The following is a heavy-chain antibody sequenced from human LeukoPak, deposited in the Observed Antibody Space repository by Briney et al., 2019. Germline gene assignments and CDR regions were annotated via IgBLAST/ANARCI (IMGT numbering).Heavy chain of an antibody. Sequence: GGSLKISCKGSGYNFINQWIGWVRQMPGKGLEWMGIVFPSDSDTRYSPSFQGQVTISADKSISTAYLQWSSLKASDTAVYYCARVAGGYDAFDLWGQGTMVTVSS. V-gene: IGHV5-51*01. CDR1: GYNFINQW. CDR2: VFPSDSDT. CDR3: ARVAGGYDAFDL. D-gene: IGHD5-12*01. J-gene: IGHJ3*01.